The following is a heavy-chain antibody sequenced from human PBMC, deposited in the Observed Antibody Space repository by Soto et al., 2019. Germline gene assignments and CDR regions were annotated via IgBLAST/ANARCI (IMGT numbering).Heavy chain of an antibody. D-gene: IGHD2-15*01. CDR1: GFTFSSYG. V-gene: IGHV3-30*18. CDR3: AKDDKRGVAATS. J-gene: IGHJ5*02. CDR2: ISYDGSNK. Sequence: GSLRLSCAASGFTFSSYGMHWVRQAPGKGLEWVAVISYDGSNKYYADSVKGRFTISRDNSKNTLYLQMNSLRAEDTAVYYCAKDDKRGVAATSWGQGTLVTVSS.